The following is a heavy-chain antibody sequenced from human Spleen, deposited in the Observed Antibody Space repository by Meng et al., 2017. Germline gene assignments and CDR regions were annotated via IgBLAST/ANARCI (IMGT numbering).Heavy chain of an antibody. J-gene: IGHJ4*02. CDR2: VSYDGSNQ. Sequence: QVQLVESGGGVVQPGRSLRLSCAASGFTFSSYGMHWVRQAPGKGLEWVAVVSYDGSNQYYADFVKGRFTISRDNSKNTLFLQMYSLRAEDTAMYYCAKDRAVRGIRLADYWGQGTLVTVSS. V-gene: IGHV3-30*18. D-gene: IGHD3-10*01. CDR1: GFTFSSYG. CDR3: AKDRAVRGIRLADY.